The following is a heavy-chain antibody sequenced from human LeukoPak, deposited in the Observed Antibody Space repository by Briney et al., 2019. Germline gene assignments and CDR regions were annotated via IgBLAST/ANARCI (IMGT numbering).Heavy chain of an antibody. D-gene: IGHD5-12*01. CDR3: ASRPRRGYSGYDVGINYFDY. CDR2: IIPIFGTA. Sequence: SVKVSCKASGGTFSSYAISWVRQAPGQGLEWMGGIIPIFGTASYAQKFQGRVTITTDESTSTAYMELSSLRSEDTAVYYCASRPRRGYSGYDVGINYFDYWGQGTLVTVSS. J-gene: IGHJ4*02. V-gene: IGHV1-69*05. CDR1: GGTFSSYA.